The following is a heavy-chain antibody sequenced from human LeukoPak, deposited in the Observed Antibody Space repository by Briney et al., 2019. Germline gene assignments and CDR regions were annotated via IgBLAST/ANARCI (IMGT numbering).Heavy chain of an antibody. V-gene: IGHV3-30*03. CDR3: ARTNKAAAGSFDY. CDR1: GFTFSSYS. J-gene: IGHJ4*02. Sequence: PGGSLRLSCAASGFTFSSYSMNWVRQAPGKGLEWVAVISYDGSNKYYADSVKGRFTISRDNSKNTLYLQMNSLRAEDTAVYYCARTNKAAAGSFDYWGQGTLVTVSS. D-gene: IGHD6-13*01. CDR2: ISYDGSNK.